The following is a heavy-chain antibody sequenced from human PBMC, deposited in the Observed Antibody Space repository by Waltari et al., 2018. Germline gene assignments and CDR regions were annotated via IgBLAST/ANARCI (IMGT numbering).Heavy chain of an antibody. CDR3: AKEKRISYYDSSGQFDY. CDR1: GFTFTNCD. D-gene: IGHD3-22*01. CDR2: MYSGGYT. Sequence: EVQLLESGGGLGKPGGSLRLSCAASGFTFTNCDMRWVRQATGKGLEWVSVMYSGGYTYYADSVKGRFTISRDKSKNTLYLQMNSLRAEETAVYFCAKEKRISYYDSSGQFDYWGQGTLVTVSS. J-gene: IGHJ4*02. V-gene: IGHV3-23*03.